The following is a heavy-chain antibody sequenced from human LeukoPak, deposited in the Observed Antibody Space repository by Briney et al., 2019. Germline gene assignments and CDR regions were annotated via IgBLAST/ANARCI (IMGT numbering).Heavy chain of an antibody. J-gene: IGHJ5*02. CDR3: ARVWWFGELSYGFDP. D-gene: IGHD3-10*01. V-gene: IGHV3-48*03. Sequence: GGSLRLSCAASGFTFSSYEMNWVRQAPGKGLEWVSYISSSGSTIYYADSVKGRFTISRDNAKNSLYLQMNSLRAEDTAVYYCARVWWFGELSYGFDPWGQGTLGTVSS. CDR2: ISSSGSTI. CDR1: GFTFSSYE.